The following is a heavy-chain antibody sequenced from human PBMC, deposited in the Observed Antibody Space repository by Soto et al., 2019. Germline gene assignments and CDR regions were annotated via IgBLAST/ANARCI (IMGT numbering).Heavy chain of an antibody. V-gene: IGHV3-30*03. Sequence: QVQLVESGGGVVQPGRSLRLSCAASGFTFSSYGMHWVRQAPGKGLEWVAVISFDGNNKYYADSVKGRFTSSRDNTRNTLYLQMNSLRPEDTAVYYCARDRTGGAADYCFDYWGQGALVTVSS. CDR2: ISFDGNNK. CDR3: ARDRTGGAADYCFDY. J-gene: IGHJ4*02. CDR1: GFTFSSYG.